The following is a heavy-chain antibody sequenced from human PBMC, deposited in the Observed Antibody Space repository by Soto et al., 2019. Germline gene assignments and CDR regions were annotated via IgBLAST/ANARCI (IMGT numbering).Heavy chain of an antibody. CDR2: IYYSGST. Sequence: PSDTLSLTCAVYGGSFGGYYWTWSRQPPGKGLEWIGSIYYSGSTYYNPSLKSRVPISVDTPKNQFSLKLSSVTAADTAVYYCARARSGDRISDSWGQGALVTVSS. D-gene: IGHD2-21*01. J-gene: IGHJ4*02. V-gene: IGHV4-34*01. CDR1: GGSFGGYY. CDR3: ARARSGDRISDS.